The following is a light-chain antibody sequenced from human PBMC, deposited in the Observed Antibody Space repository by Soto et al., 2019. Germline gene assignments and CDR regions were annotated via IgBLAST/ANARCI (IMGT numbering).Light chain of an antibody. CDR2: DSS. CDR1: QSISTY. Sequence: DIQMTQSPSSLSASVGDRITITCRASQSISTYLNWYQQKPGEAPTLLVYDSSTLQSGVPSRFSGSGSGTEFTLTISSLQPDDFATYYCQHYNSYSEAFGQGTKVDIK. J-gene: IGKJ1*01. V-gene: IGKV1-5*01. CDR3: QHYNSYSEA.